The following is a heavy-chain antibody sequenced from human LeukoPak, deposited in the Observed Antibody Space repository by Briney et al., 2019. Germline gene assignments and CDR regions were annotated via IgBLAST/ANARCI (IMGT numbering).Heavy chain of an antibody. J-gene: IGHJ4*02. CDR1: GGSISSYY. V-gene: IGHV4-4*07. D-gene: IGHD3-22*01. Sequence: PSETLSLTCTVSGGSISSYYWSWIRQPAGKGLEWIGCIYTSGSTNYNPSLKSRVTMSVDTSKNQFSLKLSSVTAADTAVYYCARTYYYDSSGYYYFDYWGQGTLVTVSS. CDR3: ARTYYYDSSGYYYFDY. CDR2: IYTSGST.